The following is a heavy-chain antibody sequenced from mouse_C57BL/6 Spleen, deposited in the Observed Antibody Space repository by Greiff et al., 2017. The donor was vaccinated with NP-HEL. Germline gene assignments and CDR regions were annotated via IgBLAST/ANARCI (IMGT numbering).Heavy chain of an antibody. CDR1: GYTFTDYY. Sequence: VQLQQSGPELVKPGASVKISCKASGYTFTDYYMNWVKQSHGKSLEWIGDINPNNGGTSYNQKFKGKATLTVDKSSSTAYMELRSLTSEDSAVYYCARKHSSNYVWYFEVWGTGTTVTVSS. CDR2: INPNNGGT. D-gene: IGHD2-5*01. V-gene: IGHV1-26*01. J-gene: IGHJ1*03. CDR3: ARKHSSNYVWYFEV.